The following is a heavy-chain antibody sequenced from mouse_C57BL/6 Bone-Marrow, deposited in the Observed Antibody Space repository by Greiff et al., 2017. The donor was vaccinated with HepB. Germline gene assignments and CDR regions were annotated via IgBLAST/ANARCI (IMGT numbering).Heavy chain of an antibody. J-gene: IGHJ1*03. D-gene: IGHD2-2*01. V-gene: IGHV1-72*01. Sequence: QQSCKASGYTFTSYWMHWVKQRPGRGLEWIGRIDPNSGGTKYNEKFKSKATLTVDKPSSTAYMQPSSLTSEDSAVYYCEGYYGYFDVWGTGTTVTVSS. CDR3: EGYYGYFDV. CDR1: GYTFTSYW. CDR2: IDPNSGGT.